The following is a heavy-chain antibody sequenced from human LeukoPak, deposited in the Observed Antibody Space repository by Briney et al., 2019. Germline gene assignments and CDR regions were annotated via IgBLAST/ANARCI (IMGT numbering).Heavy chain of an antibody. CDR2: ISGSGGST. Sequence: PGGSLRLPCAASGFTFRNYAMSWVRQAPGKGLEWVSTISGSGGSTYYADSVKGRFTISRDNSKNTLYLQMNSLRAEDTAVYYCAKFRGGTYYNYYMDVWGKGTTVTVSS. D-gene: IGHD2-15*01. CDR1: GFTFRNYA. V-gene: IGHV3-23*01. J-gene: IGHJ6*03. CDR3: AKFRGGTYYNYYMDV.